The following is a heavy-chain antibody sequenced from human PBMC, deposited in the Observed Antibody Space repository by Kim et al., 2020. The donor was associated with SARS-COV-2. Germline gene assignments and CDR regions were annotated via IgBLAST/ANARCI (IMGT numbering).Heavy chain of an antibody. CDR2: IYYSGRS. CDR3: ARAFVTAVVVADWWFDP. V-gene: IGHV4-31*03. J-gene: IGHJ5*02. D-gene: IGHD2-15*01. CDR1: GGSISSGGYY. Sequence: SETLSLTCTVSGGSISSGGYYWSWLRQHPGKGLEWIGYIYYSGRSYYNPPLKSRVTVSVDTTKNQFSLKLSSVTAADTAVYYCARAFVTAVVVADWWFDPWGQGTLVTVSS.